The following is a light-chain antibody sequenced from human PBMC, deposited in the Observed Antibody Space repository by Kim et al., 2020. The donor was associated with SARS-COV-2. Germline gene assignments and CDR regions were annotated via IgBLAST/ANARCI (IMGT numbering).Light chain of an antibody. CDR3: QTWGPGIRV. CDR1: NGHYNTA. J-gene: IGLJ3*02. V-gene: IGLV4-69*01. CDR2: VNRDGSH. Sequence: VKCTITQSNGHYNTALAWKQQRHGRNTRYLMEVNRDGSHGQWDGFTGRFSGSSTGAGRYLAISGLQSDYEADDYCQTWGPGIRVFGGGTQLTVL.